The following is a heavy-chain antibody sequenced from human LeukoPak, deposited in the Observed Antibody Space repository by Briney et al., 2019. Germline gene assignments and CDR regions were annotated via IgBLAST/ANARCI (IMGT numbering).Heavy chain of an antibody. J-gene: IGHJ1*01. Sequence: GGSLRLSCAASGFTFSSYGMHWVRQAPGKGLEWVAVIWYDGSNKYYADSVKGRFTISRDNSKNTLYLQMNSLRAEDTAVYYCARGLYSGGDCYRPRAEYFQHWGQGTLVTVSS. D-gene: IGHD2-21*02. CDR2: IWYDGSNK. CDR3: ARGLYSGGDCYRPRAEYFQH. CDR1: GFTFSSYG. V-gene: IGHV3-33*01.